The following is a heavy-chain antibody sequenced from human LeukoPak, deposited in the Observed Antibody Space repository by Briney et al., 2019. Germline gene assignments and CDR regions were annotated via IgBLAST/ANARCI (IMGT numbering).Heavy chain of an antibody. J-gene: IGHJ4*02. Sequence: GGSLRLSCAASGFTFSRDWMHWVRQAPGKGLVWVSRISDDGSITTYADSVLGRFTISRDNAKSTVFLQMNSLRVEDTAVYFCVRLYYEYNVYDRYFDFWGQGILVTVSS. V-gene: IGHV3-74*03. CDR2: ISDDGSIT. D-gene: IGHD5/OR15-5a*01. CDR3: VRLYYEYNVYDRYFDF. CDR1: GFTFSRDW.